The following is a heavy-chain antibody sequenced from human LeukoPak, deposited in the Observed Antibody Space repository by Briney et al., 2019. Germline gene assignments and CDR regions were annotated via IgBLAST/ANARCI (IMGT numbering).Heavy chain of an antibody. V-gene: IGHV4-34*01. J-gene: IGHJ3*02. Sequence: SETLSLTCAVYGGSFSGYYWSWIRQPPGKGLEWIGKINHSGSTNYNPSLKSRVTISVDTSKNQFSLKLTSVTAADTAVYHCARHGGIIAAAGTRAFDIRGQGTMVTVSS. D-gene: IGHD6-13*01. CDR1: GGSFSGYY. CDR2: INHSGST. CDR3: ARHGGIIAAAGTRAFDI.